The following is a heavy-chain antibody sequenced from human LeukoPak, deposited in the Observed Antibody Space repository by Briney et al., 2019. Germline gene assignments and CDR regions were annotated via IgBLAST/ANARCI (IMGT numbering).Heavy chain of an antibody. D-gene: IGHD6-6*01. Sequence: ASVKVSCKASGGTFSSYTISWVRQAPGQGLEWMGRIIPILGIANYAQKFQGRVTITADKSTSTAYMELSSLRSEDTAVYYCARDTHSSSSPLDYWGQGTLVTVSS. J-gene: IGHJ4*02. CDR1: GGTFSSYT. CDR3: ARDTHSSSSPLDY. CDR2: IIPILGIA. V-gene: IGHV1-69*04.